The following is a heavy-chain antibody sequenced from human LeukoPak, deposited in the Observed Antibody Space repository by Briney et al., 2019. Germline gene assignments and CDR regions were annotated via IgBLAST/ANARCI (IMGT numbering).Heavy chain of an antibody. J-gene: IGHJ4*02. Sequence: PSETLSLTCTVSGGSISSYYWSWIRQPTGKGLEWIGCIYTSGGTNYNPSLKSRVTISIDTSKNQFSLKLSSVTAADTAVYYCARRGSSFFDYWGQGILVTVSS. D-gene: IGHD6-13*01. CDR1: GGSISSYY. V-gene: IGHV4-4*08. CDR3: ARRGSSFFDY. CDR2: IYTSGGT.